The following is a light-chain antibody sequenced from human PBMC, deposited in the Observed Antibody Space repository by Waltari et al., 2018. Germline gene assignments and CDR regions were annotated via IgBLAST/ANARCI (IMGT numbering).Light chain of an antibody. Sequence: EIVMTQSPDTLSVSPGERATLSCRTSQSVSYKLAWYQKKPGQPSRLLIYAASAMATVIPGKFSGSGSGTDFTLTIHSLQSEDCAVYYCQQYNDWPRTFGQGTKLDIK. J-gene: IGKJ2*01. CDR2: AAS. V-gene: IGKV3-15*01. CDR1: QSVSYK. CDR3: QQYNDWPRT.